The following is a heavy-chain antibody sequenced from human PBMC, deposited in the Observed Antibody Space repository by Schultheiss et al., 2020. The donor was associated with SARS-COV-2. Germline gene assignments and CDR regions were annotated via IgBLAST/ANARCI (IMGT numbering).Heavy chain of an antibody. CDR1: GGSFSGYY. CDR2: IYYSGST. V-gene: IGHV4-34*01. D-gene: IGHD3-9*01. J-gene: IGHJ3*02. CDR3: ARDRYFDWLLSGTDAFDI. Sequence: SETLSLTCAVYGGSFSGYYWSWIRQPPGKGLEWIGSIYYSGSTNYNPSLKSRVTISVDTSKNQFSLKLSSVTAADTAVYYCARDRYFDWLLSGTDAFDIWGQGTMVTVSS.